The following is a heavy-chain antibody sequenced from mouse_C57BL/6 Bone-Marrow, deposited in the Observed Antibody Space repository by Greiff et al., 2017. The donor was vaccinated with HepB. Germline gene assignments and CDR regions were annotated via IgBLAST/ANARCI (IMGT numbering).Heavy chain of an antibody. V-gene: IGHV14-1*01. J-gene: IGHJ2*01. CDR2: IDPEDGDT. CDR3: TSPYYGSSYRFDY. D-gene: IGHD1-1*01. CDR1: GFNIKDYY. Sequence: EVQGVESGAELVRPGASVKLSCTASGFNIKDYYMHWVKQRPEQGLEWIGRIDPEDGDTEYAPKFQGKATMTADTSSNTAYLQLSSLTSEDTAVYYCTSPYYGSSYRFDYWGQGTTLTVSS.